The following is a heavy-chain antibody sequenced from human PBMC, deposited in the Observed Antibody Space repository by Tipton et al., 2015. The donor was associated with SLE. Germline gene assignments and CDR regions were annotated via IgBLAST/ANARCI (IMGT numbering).Heavy chain of an antibody. CDR3: AKGSSGWHNWFDP. CDR1: GFTFSSYA. Sequence: SGFTFSSYAMSWVRQAPGKGLEWVSVIYSGGSTYYADSVKGRFTISRDNSKNTLYLQMDSLRAEDTAVYYCAKGSSGWHNWFDPWGQGTLVTVSS. J-gene: IGHJ5*02. CDR2: IYSGGST. V-gene: IGHV3-23*03. D-gene: IGHD6-19*01.